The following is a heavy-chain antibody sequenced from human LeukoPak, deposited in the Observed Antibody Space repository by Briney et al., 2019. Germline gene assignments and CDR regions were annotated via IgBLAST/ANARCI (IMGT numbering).Heavy chain of an antibody. CDR3: VGTGPLSSNGCDFNY. V-gene: IGHV3-33*01. CDR2: IWYDGSNK. D-gene: IGHD6-19*01. J-gene: IGHJ4*02. Sequence: GGSLRLSCAASGFTFSSYGMHWVHQAPGKGLEWVAVIWYDGSNKYYADSVKGRFTISRDNSKNTLYLQMNSLRAEDTAVYYCVGTGPLSSNGCDFNYWGQGTLVTVSS. CDR1: GFTFSSYG.